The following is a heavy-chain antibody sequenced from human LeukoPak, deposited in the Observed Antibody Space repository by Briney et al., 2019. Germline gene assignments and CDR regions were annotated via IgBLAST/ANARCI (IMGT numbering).Heavy chain of an antibody. J-gene: IGHJ6*03. Sequence: GGSLRLSCVASGFTFSTYGMHWVRHGPGKGLVWVSRINSDGSSRTYADSVKGRFTISRDNAKNTLYLQMNSLRAEDTAVYYCARDGNYYGSGNYGYYYYYMDVWGKGTTVTVSS. CDR1: GFTFSTYG. CDR3: ARDGNYYGSGNYGYYYYYMDV. CDR2: INSDGSSR. V-gene: IGHV3-74*01. D-gene: IGHD3-10*01.